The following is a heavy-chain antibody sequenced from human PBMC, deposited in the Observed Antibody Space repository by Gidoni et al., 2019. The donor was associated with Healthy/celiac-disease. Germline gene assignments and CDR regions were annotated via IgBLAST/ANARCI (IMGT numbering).Heavy chain of an antibody. Sequence: QVQLVQSGAAVKKPGASVTVSCKASGYTFTSYAMHWVRQAPGQRLEWMGWINAGNGNTKYSQKFQGRVTITRDTSASTAYMELSSLRSEDTAVYYCARSYGDSVDYWGQGTLVTVSS. D-gene: IGHD4-17*01. CDR2: INAGNGNT. V-gene: IGHV1-3*01. CDR3: ARSYGDSVDY. J-gene: IGHJ4*02. CDR1: GYTFTSYA.